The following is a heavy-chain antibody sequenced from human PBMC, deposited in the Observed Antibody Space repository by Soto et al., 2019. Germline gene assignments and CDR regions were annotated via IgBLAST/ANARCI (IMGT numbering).Heavy chain of an antibody. Sequence: QVQLQESGPGLVKPSQTLSLTCTVSGGSISSGGYYWSWIRQHPGKGLEWIGYIYYSGSTYFHPSLKSRVTMSVDTSENQFSLRLSSVTAADTAVYYCARKDSGYADYMDVWGKGTTVTVSS. V-gene: IGHV4-31*03. CDR2: IYYSGST. CDR3: ARKDSGYADYMDV. CDR1: GGSISSGGYY. D-gene: IGHD5-12*01. J-gene: IGHJ6*03.